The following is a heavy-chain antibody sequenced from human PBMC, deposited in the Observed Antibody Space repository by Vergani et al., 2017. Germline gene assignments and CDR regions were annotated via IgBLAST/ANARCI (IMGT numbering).Heavy chain of an antibody. J-gene: IGHJ4*02. Sequence: QVQLVESGGGVVQPGGSLRLSCAASGFTFSSYGMHWVRQAPGKGLEWVAFIRYDGSNKYYADSVKGRFTISRDNSKNTLYLQMNSLIAEDTAVYYCAQGGSYFSRLDYWGQGTLVTVSS. D-gene: IGHD1-26*01. CDR3: AQGGSYFSRLDY. CDR2: IRYDGSNK. CDR1: GFTFSSYG. V-gene: IGHV3-30*02.